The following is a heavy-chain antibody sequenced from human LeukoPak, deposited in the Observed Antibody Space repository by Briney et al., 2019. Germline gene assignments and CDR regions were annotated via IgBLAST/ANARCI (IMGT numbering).Heavy chain of an antibody. D-gene: IGHD6-19*01. CDR1: GFTFSNYA. V-gene: IGHV3-23*01. Sequence: GGSLRLSCAASGFTFSNYAMSWVRQAPGKGLEWVSVISVSGGSTYYADSVEGRFTISRDNSKNTLYPQMNSLRAEDTAVYYCAKDGYSSGWYYFDYWGQGTLVTVSS. CDR3: AKDGYSSGWYYFDY. CDR2: ISVSGGST. J-gene: IGHJ4*02.